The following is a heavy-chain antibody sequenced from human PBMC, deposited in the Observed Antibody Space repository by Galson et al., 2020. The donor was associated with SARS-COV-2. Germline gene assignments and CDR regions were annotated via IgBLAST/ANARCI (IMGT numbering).Heavy chain of an antibody. CDR3: ARWAWGLDWNCDL. V-gene: IGHV4-31*03. D-gene: IGHD7-27*01. Sequence: SETLSLTCTVSGGSISSDGYYWGWIRQHPGKGLEWIGHTHDSRSTSYNPSLRGRVRISVDTSKTQFSLNLYSVTAADTAVYYCARWAWGLDWNCDLWGRGTLVSVSS. CDR1: GGSISSDGYY. CDR2: THDSRST. J-gene: IGHJ2*01.